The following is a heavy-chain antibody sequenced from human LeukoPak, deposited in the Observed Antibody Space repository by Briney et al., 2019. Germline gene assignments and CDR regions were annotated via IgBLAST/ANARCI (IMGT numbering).Heavy chain of an antibody. CDR1: GFTFSDHY. CDR3: RRVSDF. CDR2: SRNKANSYTT. J-gene: IGHJ4*02. V-gene: IGHV3-72*01. Sequence: PGGSLRLSCAASGFTFSDHYMDWVRQAPGKGLEWVGRSRNKANSYTTEYAASVKGRFTISRDDSKNSLYLQMNSLQTEDAAVYYCRRVSDFWGQGTLVTVSS.